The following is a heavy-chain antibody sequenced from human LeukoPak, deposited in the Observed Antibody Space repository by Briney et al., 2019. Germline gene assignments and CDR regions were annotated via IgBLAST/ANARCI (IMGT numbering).Heavy chain of an antibody. J-gene: IGHJ4*02. CDR2: INHSGST. CDR1: GGPLSAYY. D-gene: IGHD3-10*01. V-gene: IGHV4-34*01. CDR3: ASILWFGELHFDY. Sequence: SETLSLTCAVYGGPLSAYYWSWIRQPPGKGLEWIGEINHSGSTNYNPSLKSRVTISVDTSKNQFSLKLSSVTAADTAVYYCASILWFGELHFDYWGQGTLVTVSS.